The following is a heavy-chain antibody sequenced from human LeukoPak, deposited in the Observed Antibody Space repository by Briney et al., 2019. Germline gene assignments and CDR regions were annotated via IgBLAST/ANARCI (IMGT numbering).Heavy chain of an antibody. J-gene: IGHJ4*02. CDR1: GFTLTDHY. D-gene: IGHD4-17*01. CDR3: ARDPDYGDPY. Sequence: MSGGSLRLSCTVSGFTLTDHYMSWYRQSPGRGLEWISWITTSGTTRDYADSVKGRFTISRDNSKNSVYLQMSSLRADDTAVYYCARDPDYGDPYWGQGTLVTVSS. CDR2: ITTSGTTR. V-gene: IGHV3-11*01.